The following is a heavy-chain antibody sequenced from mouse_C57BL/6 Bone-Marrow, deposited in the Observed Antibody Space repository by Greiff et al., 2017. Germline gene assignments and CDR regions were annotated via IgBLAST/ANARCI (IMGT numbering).Heavy chain of an antibody. CDR3: ARSGPLGRSFDY. Sequence: VQLQQPGAELVKPGASVKMSCKASGYTFTSYWITWVKQRPGQGLEWIGDICPTSGRTNYNEKFKSKAILTVDTSSNTAYMQLSSLPSEDSAVFYCARSGPLGRSFDYWGQGTTLTVSS. V-gene: IGHV1-55*01. D-gene: IGHD4-1*01. CDR1: GYTFTSYW. CDR2: ICPTSGRT. J-gene: IGHJ2*01.